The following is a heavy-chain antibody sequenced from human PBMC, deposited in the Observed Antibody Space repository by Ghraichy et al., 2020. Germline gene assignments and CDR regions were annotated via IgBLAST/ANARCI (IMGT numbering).Heavy chain of an antibody. CDR1: GGSISSYY. Sequence: SQTLSLTCTVSGGSISSYYWSWIRQPPGKGLEWIGYIYYSGSTNYNPSLKSRVTISVDPSTNQFSLKLGSVTAADTAVYSCARESRPSLEYSTSGAFDPWGQGTLVTVSS. CDR3: ARESRPSLEYSTSGAFDP. D-gene: IGHD6-6*01. V-gene: IGHV4-59*01. CDR2: IYYSGST. J-gene: IGHJ5*02.